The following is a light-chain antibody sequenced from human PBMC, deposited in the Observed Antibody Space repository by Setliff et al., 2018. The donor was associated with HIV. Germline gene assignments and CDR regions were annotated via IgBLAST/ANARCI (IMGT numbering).Light chain of an antibody. CDR2: EGD. CDR1: SNDVGNYKS. J-gene: IGLJ1*01. Sequence: SVLTQPASVSGSPGQSITISCTGTSNDVGNYKSVSWYQQHPGKAPTVLIFEGDKRPSGVSNRFSASKSGNTASLTISGLQTEDEADYYCCAYAGTRNYVFGTGTKVTV. V-gene: IGLV2-23*01. CDR3: CAYAGTRNYV.